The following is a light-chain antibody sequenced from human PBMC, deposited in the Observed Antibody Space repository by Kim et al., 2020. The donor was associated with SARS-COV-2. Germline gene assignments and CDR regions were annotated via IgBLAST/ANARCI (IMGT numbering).Light chain of an antibody. CDR1: ELGDKY. CDR2: EGT. J-gene: IGLJ2*01. Sequence: SYELTQPPSVYVLPGQTATIACSGDELGDKYACWYQQKPGQSPVLVIYEGTERPSGIPERFSGSKSGTTATLTISGTQTLDEADYYCQAWDRRTVIFGGGTQLTVL. CDR3: QAWDRRTVI. V-gene: IGLV3-1*01.